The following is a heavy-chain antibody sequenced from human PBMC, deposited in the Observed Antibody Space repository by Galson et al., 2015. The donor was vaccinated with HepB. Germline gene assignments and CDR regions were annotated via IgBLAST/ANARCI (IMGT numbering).Heavy chain of an antibody. D-gene: IGHD5/OR15-5a*01. J-gene: IGHJ4*02. CDR1: GFTFSSHA. V-gene: IGHV3-23*01. CDR2: ISGGGGRT. CDR3: AQISDHRRGLPLDS. Sequence: SLRLSCAASGFTFSSHAMSWVRQAPGKGLEWVSSISGGGGRTYYAASVKGRFTISRDNSKNTVDLIMNSLGAEDTALYYCAQISDHRRGLPLDSWGQGTFVTVSS.